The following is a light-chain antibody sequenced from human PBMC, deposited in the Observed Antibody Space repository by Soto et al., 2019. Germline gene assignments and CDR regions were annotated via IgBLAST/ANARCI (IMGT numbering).Light chain of an antibody. V-gene: IGKV3-20*01. CDR3: QQYGSSPIA. J-gene: IGKJ5*01. CDR1: QGVASRY. Sequence: EIVLTQSPGTLSLSPGERATLSCRASQGVASRYLAWYQQKPGQAPRLLIYGASTRATGIPDRFSGSGLGTDFTLTIGRLEPEDFAVYYCQQYGSSPIAFGQGTRLEIK. CDR2: GAS.